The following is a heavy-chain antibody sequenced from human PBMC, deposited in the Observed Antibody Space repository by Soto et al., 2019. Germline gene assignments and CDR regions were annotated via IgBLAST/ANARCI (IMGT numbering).Heavy chain of an antibody. V-gene: IGHV3-53*02. CDR3: ARKSDSSPVPEADGV. Sequence: EVQLVETGGGLIQPGGSLRLSCAASGFSVGSNYMTWVRQSPGKGLEWVSLIYSNGDTDYADSVKGRVSISRDNFKNTLNLQMNNLRAEDTAVYHCARKSDSSPVPEADGVWGRGTLVTVSS. CDR1: GFSVGSNY. D-gene: IGHD2-8*01. CDR2: IYSNGDT. J-gene: IGHJ4*02.